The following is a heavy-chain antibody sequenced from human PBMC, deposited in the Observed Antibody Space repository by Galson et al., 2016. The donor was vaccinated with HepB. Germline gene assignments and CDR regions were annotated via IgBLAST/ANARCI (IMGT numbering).Heavy chain of an antibody. Sequence: SVKVSCKASGYTFTSFGIIWVRQAPGQGLEWLGWIGVYNGDRTYGQKFQGRVIMTTDTSTTTASLELRSLRSDDTAVYFCARTSRHLSDFLTGDFWGQGTLVTVSS. V-gene: IGHV1-18*01. CDR1: GYTFTSFG. CDR3: ARTSRHLSDFLTGDF. D-gene: IGHD3-9*01. J-gene: IGHJ4*02. CDR2: IGVYNGDR.